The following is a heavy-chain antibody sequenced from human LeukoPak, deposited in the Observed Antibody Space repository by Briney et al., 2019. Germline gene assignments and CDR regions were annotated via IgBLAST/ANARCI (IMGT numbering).Heavy chain of an antibody. CDR1: GDSINSLDL. D-gene: IGHD3-22*01. Sequence: SETLSLTCTVSGDSINSLDLWSWVRQPPGKGLEWIGEMYLSGTTPSNPSVKSRVTISIDKSKNQFFLNLSSVTAADTAVYYCAGLVGRYSSGLYYYYFDYWGQGTLVTVSS. CDR3: AGLVGRYSSGLYYYYFDY. V-gene: IGHV4-4*02. CDR2: MYLSGTT. J-gene: IGHJ4*02.